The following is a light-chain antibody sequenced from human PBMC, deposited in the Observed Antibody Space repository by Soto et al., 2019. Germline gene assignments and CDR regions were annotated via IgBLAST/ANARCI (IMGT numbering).Light chain of an antibody. Sequence: DMQLTQSPSSLSVSVGDRVTISCEASQDISIYLNWYQHKKGKAPELLIYDVSNLETGVPSRLSGSGSGTDFTFTISSMQPEDIGTYYCQQYDKFPITFGQGTRLEIK. V-gene: IGKV1-33*01. CDR3: QQYDKFPIT. CDR2: DVS. CDR1: QDISIY. J-gene: IGKJ5*01.